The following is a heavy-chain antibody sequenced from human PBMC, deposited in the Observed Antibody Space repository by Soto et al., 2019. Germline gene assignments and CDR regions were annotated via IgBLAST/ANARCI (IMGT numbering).Heavy chain of an antibody. J-gene: IGHJ1*01. CDR3: VKDPGAVTGDEYFQH. D-gene: IGHD6-19*01. V-gene: IGHV3-64D*06. CDR1: GFTFSSYA. CDR2: ISSNGGTT. Sequence: VSLRLSCSASGFTFSSYAMHWVRQAPWKGLEYASGISSNGGTTYYVDSVKGRFIISRDNSKNTLYLQLSSLRTEDTAVYYCVKDPGAVTGDEYFQHWGLGTLVTVSS.